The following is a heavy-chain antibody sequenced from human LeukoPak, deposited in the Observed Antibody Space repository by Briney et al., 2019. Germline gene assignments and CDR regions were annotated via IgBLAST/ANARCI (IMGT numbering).Heavy chain of an antibody. V-gene: IGHV3-30*18. D-gene: IGHD1-26*01. CDR3: VKVMSSWWEPLDGMDV. J-gene: IGHJ6*02. Sequence: GMSLRLSCVVSEFTFSSYGMHWVRQVPGKGLEWVAVISYDGSNKYYADSVKGRFTISRDNSKNTLYLQMNSLRAEDTAVYYCVKVMSSWWEPLDGMDVWGQGTTVTVSS. CDR2: ISYDGSNK. CDR1: EFTFSSYG.